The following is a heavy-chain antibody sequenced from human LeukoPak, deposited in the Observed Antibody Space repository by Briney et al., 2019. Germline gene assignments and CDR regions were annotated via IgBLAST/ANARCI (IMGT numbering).Heavy chain of an antibody. D-gene: IGHD3-10*01. Sequence: SVKVSCKASGGTFSSYAISWVRQAPGQGLEWMGGIIPIFGTANYAQKFQGRVTITADESTSTAYMELSSLRSEDTAVYYCVFGLDDRITMVRGVIIKHYYYYYYMDVWGKGTTVTISS. CDR3: VFGLDDRITMVRGVIIKHYYYYYYMDV. V-gene: IGHV1-69*13. J-gene: IGHJ6*03. CDR2: IIPIFGTA. CDR1: GGTFSSYA.